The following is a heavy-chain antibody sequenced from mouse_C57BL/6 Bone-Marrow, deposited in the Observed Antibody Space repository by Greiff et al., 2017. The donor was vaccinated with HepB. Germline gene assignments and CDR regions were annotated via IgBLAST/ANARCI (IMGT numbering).Heavy chain of an antibody. V-gene: IGHV5-9-1*02. CDR2: ISSGGDYT. D-gene: IGHD1-1*01. CDR1: GFTFSSYA. CDR3: TRDKGYYGSFGAGYWYFDV. J-gene: IGHJ1*03. Sequence: EVKLVESGEGLVKPGGSLKLSCAASGFTFSSYAMSWVRQTPEKRLEWVAYISSGGDYTYYADTVKGRFTISRGNARNTLYLQMSSLKSEDTAMYYGTRDKGYYGSFGAGYWYFDVWGTGTTVTVSS.